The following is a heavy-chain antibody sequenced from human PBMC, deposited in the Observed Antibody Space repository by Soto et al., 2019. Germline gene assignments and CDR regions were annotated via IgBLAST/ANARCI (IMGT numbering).Heavy chain of an antibody. J-gene: IGHJ6*02. CDR2: IYYSGST. CDR1: GGSISSYY. CDR3: AGPVNYYYGMDV. V-gene: IGHV4-59*01. Sequence: SQTLSLTCTVSGGSISSYYWSWIRQPPGKGLEWIGYIYYSGSTNYNPSLKSRVTISVDTSKNQFSLKLSSVTAADTAVYYCAGPVNYYYGMDVWGQGTTVTVSS.